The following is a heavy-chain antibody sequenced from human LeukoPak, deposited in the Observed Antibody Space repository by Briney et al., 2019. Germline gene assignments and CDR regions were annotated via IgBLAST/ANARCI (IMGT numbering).Heavy chain of an antibody. CDR2: ISGSGGST. D-gene: IGHD3-10*01. V-gene: IGHV3-23*01. Sequence: VGSLRLSCAASGFTFSSYAMSWVRQAPGKGLEWVSAISGSGGSTYYADSVKGRFTISRDNSKNTLYLQMNSLRAEDTAVYYCAGPRFGELLYDYWGQGTLVTVSS. CDR1: GFTFSSYA. J-gene: IGHJ4*02. CDR3: AGPRFGELLYDY.